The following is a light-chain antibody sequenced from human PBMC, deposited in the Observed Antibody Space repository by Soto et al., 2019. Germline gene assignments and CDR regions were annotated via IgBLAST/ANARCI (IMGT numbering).Light chain of an antibody. CDR1: QSINTW. J-gene: IGKJ2*01. Sequence: DIQMSQSPSTLYASLGDRVTVTCRASQSINTWLAWYQQKPGKAPKLLMYKASTLQSGVPSRFSGNGSGTEFTLTISSLQPDDLAIYYCQRYSDFQYVFGQGTKLQMK. CDR2: KAS. CDR3: QRYSDFQYV. V-gene: IGKV1-5*03.